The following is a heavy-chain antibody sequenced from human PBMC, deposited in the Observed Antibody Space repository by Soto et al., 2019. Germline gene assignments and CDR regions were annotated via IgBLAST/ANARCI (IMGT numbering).Heavy chain of an antibody. CDR3: ARDLGYCRSGTCYREWFDP. CDR1: GYTFTTHG. Sequence: QVQLVQSGAEVKKPGASVKVSCKASGYTFTTHGISWVRQVPGQGLEWMGWVRGDNGHTNYAQSLQGRFTMTTDTSTNTAYMELRSLRSDDTAVYYCARDLGYCRSGTCYREWFDPWGQGTLVTVSS. J-gene: IGHJ5*02. V-gene: IGHV1-18*01. D-gene: IGHD2-15*01. CDR2: VRGDNGHT.